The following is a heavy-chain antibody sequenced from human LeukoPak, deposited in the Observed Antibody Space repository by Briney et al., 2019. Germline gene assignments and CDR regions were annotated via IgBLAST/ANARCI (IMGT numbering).Heavy chain of an antibody. CDR3: AKDRGSSSSSYYPTNYYYYGMDV. V-gene: IGHV3-23*01. CDR2: ISNSGGDT. J-gene: IGHJ6*02. CDR1: GFTFRNYA. Sequence: AGGSLRLSCAVSGFTFRNYAMSWVRLAPGKGLEWVSAISNSGGDTYYADSVKGQFTISRDNSKNTLYLQMNSLRADDTAVYYCAKDRGSSSSSYYPTNYYYYGMDVWGQGTTVTVSS. D-gene: IGHD6-13*01.